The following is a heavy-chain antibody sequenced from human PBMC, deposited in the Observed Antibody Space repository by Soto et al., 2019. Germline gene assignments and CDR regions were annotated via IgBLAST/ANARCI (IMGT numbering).Heavy chain of an antibody. CDR1: GFTFSSYG. D-gene: IGHD3-22*01. V-gene: IGHV3-33*01. Sequence: QVKLVESGGGVVQPGRSRRLSCAASGFTFSSYGMHWVGQAPGKGLEWVAVIWYDGSNKYYADSVKGRFTISRDNSKNTLYLQMNSLRAEDTAVYYCAREYYYDSSGYYYAGYWGQGTLVTVSS. CDR2: IWYDGSNK. J-gene: IGHJ4*02. CDR3: AREYYYDSSGYYYAGY.